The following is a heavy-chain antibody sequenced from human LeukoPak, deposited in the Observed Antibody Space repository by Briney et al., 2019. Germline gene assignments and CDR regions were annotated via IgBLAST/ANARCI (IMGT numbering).Heavy chain of an antibody. Sequence: SVKVSCKASGGTFSSYAISWVRQAPGQGFEWMGGIIPIFGTANYAQKFQGRVTITADESTSTAYMELSSLRSEDTAVYYCALCPYYDILTSYYFDYWGQGTLVTVSS. CDR1: GGTFSSYA. D-gene: IGHD3-9*01. J-gene: IGHJ4*02. CDR3: ALCPYYDILTSYYFDY. V-gene: IGHV1-69*13. CDR2: IIPIFGTA.